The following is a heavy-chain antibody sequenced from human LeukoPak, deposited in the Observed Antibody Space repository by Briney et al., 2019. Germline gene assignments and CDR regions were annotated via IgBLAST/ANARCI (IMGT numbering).Heavy chain of an antibody. V-gene: IGHV3-48*01. Sequence: GGSLRLSCGASGFTLSSYSMDWVRQAPGKGLEWVSHINSGSSTIYSADSVKRRFTISRDNAGNSLYPQMNSLRAEDTAVYYCARVLLERPGIDSFDIWGQGTMVTVSS. J-gene: IGHJ3*02. CDR2: INSGSSTI. CDR1: GFTLSSYS. D-gene: IGHD1-1*01. CDR3: ARVLLERPGIDSFDI.